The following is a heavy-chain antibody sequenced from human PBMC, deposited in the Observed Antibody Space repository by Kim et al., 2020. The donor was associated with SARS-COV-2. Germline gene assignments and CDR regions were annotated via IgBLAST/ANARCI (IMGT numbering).Heavy chain of an antibody. CDR2: ISSSSSYI. Sequence: GGSLRLSCAASGFTFSSYSMNWVRQAPGKGLEWVSSISSSSSYIYYADSVKGRFTISRDNAKNSLYLQMNSLRAEDTAVYYCARGWERFLPGMDVWGQGTTVTVSS. CDR1: GFTFSSYS. CDR3: ARGWERFLPGMDV. V-gene: IGHV3-21*01. J-gene: IGHJ6*02. D-gene: IGHD3-3*01.